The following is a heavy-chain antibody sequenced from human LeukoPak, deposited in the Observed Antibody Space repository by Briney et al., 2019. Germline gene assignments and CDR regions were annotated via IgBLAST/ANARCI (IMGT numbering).Heavy chain of an antibody. CDR1: GFTFSSYS. Sequence: GGSLRLSCAASGFTFSSYSMNWVRQAPGKGLEWVSSISSSSSYIYYADSVKGRFTISRDNAKNSLYLQMNSLRAEDTAIYYCAKDARSFGGTYFDYWGQGIQVTVSS. D-gene: IGHD4-23*01. CDR2: ISSSSSYI. CDR3: AKDARSFGGTYFDY. J-gene: IGHJ4*02. V-gene: IGHV3-21*04.